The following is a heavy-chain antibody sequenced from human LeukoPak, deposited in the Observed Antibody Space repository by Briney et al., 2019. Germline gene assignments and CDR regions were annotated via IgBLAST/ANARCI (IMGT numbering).Heavy chain of an antibody. J-gene: IGHJ4*02. D-gene: IGHD6-13*01. CDR1: GLTFLIYE. CDR3: ARTVYDLRGQRLVPGLEY. Sequence: GGSLRLSCAASGLTFLIYETKWVRPPPGKWREWLSYIGTVTTSTYYADSVEGRFTVSRDDAKSSLYLQMSSLRAEDTAVYYCARTVYDLRGQRLVPGLEYWGQGTLVTVSS. CDR2: IGTVTTST. V-gene: IGHV3-48*03.